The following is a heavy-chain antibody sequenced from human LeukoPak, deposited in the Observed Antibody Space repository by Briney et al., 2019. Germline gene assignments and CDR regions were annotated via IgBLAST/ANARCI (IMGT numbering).Heavy chain of an antibody. CDR3: ARQSSGYYYFDY. CDR2: ISSSGSAI. D-gene: IGHD3-22*01. J-gene: IGHJ4*02. Sequence: PGGSLRLSCAASGFTFSSYELNWVRQAPGTGLEWVSYISSSGSAIYYADSVKGRLTISRDNAKNSLYLQMKSLRAEDTAVYYCARQSSGYYYFDYWGQGTLVTVSS. V-gene: IGHV3-48*03. CDR1: GFTFSSYE.